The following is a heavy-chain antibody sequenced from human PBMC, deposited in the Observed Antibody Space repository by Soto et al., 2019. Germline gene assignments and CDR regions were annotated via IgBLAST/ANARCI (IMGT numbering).Heavy chain of an antibody. Sequence: QVQLQESGPGLVKPSETLSLTCTVSGGAVSSGSYYWSWVRQPPGKSLERIGYVYYSGSTNYNPSLKSRVTISVDTSKNQFSLKLSSVTDADTAVYYCARDPGGCSSTSCYRSGWFDPWGQGTLVTVSS. CDR2: VYYSGST. CDR3: ARDPGGCSSTSCYRSGWFDP. J-gene: IGHJ5*02. D-gene: IGHD2-2*02. CDR1: GGAVSSGSYY. V-gene: IGHV4-61*01.